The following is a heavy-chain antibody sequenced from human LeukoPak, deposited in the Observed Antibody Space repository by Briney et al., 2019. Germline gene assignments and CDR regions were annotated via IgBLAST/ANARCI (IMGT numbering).Heavy chain of an antibody. V-gene: IGHV4-34*01. Sequence: SETLSLTCAVYGGSFSGYYWSRIRQPPGKGLEWIGEINHSGSTNYNPSLKSRVTISVDTSKNQFSLKLSSVTAADTAVYYCARKSSRYFDWLLLDYWGQGTLVTVSS. J-gene: IGHJ4*02. CDR3: ARKSSRYFDWLLLDY. D-gene: IGHD3-9*01. CDR1: GGSFSGYY. CDR2: INHSGST.